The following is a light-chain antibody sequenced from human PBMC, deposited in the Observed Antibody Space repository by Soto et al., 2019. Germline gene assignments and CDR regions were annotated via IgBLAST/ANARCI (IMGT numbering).Light chain of an antibody. CDR3: QKYNSVPWT. Sequence: DIQMTQSPFSLSASVEDRVTITCRASQCISNYLAWYQQKPGKVPKLLIYAANTLQSGVPSRFSGSGSGTDFSLTISSLQPEDIATYYCQKYNSVPWTFGQGTKVEIK. CDR2: AAN. J-gene: IGKJ1*01. CDR1: QCISNY. V-gene: IGKV1-27*01.